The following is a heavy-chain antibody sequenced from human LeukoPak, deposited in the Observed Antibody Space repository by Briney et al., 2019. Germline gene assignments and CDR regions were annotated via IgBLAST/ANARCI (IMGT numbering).Heavy chain of an antibody. Sequence: NSSETLSLTCTVSGGSISSYYWSWIRQPAGKGLEWIGRIYTSGSTNYNPSLKSRVTMSVDTSKNQFSLKLSSVTAADTAVYYCVRDLRWYSSSWYDKKNWFDPWGQGTLVTVSS. D-gene: IGHD6-13*01. CDR2: IYTSGST. CDR1: GGSISSYY. CDR3: VRDLRWYSSSWYDKKNWFDP. J-gene: IGHJ5*02. V-gene: IGHV4-4*07.